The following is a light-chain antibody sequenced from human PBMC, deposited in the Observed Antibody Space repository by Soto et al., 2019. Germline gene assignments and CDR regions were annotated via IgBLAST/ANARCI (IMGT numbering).Light chain of an antibody. CDR1: SSDVGGYAY. CDR3: SSYTSRTTPV. J-gene: IGLJ2*01. Sequence: QSALTQPASVSGSPGQTITISCTGTSSDVGGYAYVSWYQQYPGKVPKLVISEVSNRPSGVSHRFSGSRSGNTASLTISGLQADDEADYHCSSYTSRTTPVFGGGTKLTVL. CDR2: EVS. V-gene: IGLV2-14*01.